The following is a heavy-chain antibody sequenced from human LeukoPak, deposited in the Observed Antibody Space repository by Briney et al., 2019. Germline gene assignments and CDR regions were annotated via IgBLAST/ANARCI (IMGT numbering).Heavy chain of an antibody. CDR1: GFTFDDYG. Sequence: GGSLRLSCAASGFTFDDYGMSWVRQAPGKGLEWVSGINWNGGSTGYADSVKGRFTISRDNAKNSLYLQTNNLRAEDTALYYCARRRVTVVRGVDITSYYFDYWGQGTLVTVSS. J-gene: IGHJ4*02. D-gene: IGHD3-10*01. V-gene: IGHV3-20*04. CDR3: ARRRVTVVRGVDITSYYFDY. CDR2: INWNGGST.